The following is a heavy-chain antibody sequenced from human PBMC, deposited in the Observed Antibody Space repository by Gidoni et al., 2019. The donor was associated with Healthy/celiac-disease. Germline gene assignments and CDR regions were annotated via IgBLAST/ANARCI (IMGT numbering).Heavy chain of an antibody. Sequence: QVQLQESGPGLVKPSETLYLTCTVSGGSISSYYWRWIRQPAGKGLEWIGRIYTSGSTNDNPSLNSRVTMSVDTSKNQFSLKLSSVTAADTAVYYCARDKVGGSIVGATTEYYFDYWGQGTLVTVSS. V-gene: IGHV4-4*07. CDR1: GGSISSYY. CDR3: ARDKVGGSIVGATTEYYFDY. CDR2: IYTSGST. D-gene: IGHD1-26*01. J-gene: IGHJ4*02.